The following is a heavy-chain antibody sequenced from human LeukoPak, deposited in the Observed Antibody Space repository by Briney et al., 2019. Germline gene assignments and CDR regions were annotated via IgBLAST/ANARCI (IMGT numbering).Heavy chain of an antibody. CDR3: ASGASGGVVAAFDY. D-gene: IGHD2-15*01. V-gene: IGHV4-34*01. CDR1: GGSLSGYY. CDR2: INHSGST. J-gene: IGHJ4*02. Sequence: PSETLSLTCAVYGGSLSGYYWSWIRQPPGKGLEWIGEINHSGSTNYNPSLKSRVTISVDTSKNQFSLKLSSVPAAATAVYYCASGASGGVVAAFDYWGQGTLVTVPS.